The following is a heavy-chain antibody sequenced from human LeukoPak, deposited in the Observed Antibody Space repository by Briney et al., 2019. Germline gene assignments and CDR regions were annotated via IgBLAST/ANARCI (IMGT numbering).Heavy chain of an antibody. D-gene: IGHD5-18*01. Sequence: GRSLRLSCAASGFTFRSYGMHWVRQAPGRGLEWVAVIWYDVGNKDYADSVKGRFTISRDNSKNTLYLQMNSLRAEDTAVYYCARVQNTDIDYWGQGTLVTVSS. CDR3: ARVQNTDIDY. V-gene: IGHV3-33*01. CDR1: GFTFRSYG. J-gene: IGHJ4*02. CDR2: IWYDVGNK.